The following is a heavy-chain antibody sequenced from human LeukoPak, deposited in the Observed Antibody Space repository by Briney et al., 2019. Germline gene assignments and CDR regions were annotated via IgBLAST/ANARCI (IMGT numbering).Heavy chain of an antibody. CDR3: ARDRAFRGYFDWLSAFDI. J-gene: IGHJ3*02. Sequence: ASVMVSCKASGYTFTSYGISWVRQAPGQGLEWMGWISAYNGNTNYAQKLQGRVTMTTDTSTSTAYMELRSLRSDDTAVYYCARDRAFRGYFDWLSAFDIWGQGTMVTVSS. CDR2: ISAYNGNT. CDR1: GYTFTSYG. D-gene: IGHD3-9*01. V-gene: IGHV1-18*01.